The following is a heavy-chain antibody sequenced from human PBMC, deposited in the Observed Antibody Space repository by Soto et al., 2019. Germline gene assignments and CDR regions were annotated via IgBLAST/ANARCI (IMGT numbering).Heavy chain of an antibody. Sequence: QVQLVQSGAEVKKPGASVKVSCKASGYTFTSYDINWVRQATGQGLEWMGWMNPNSGNTGYAQKFQGRVTMTTNTSISTAYMELSSLRSEDTAAYYCARTTPDYYGMDVWSQGTTVTVSS. CDR3: ARTTPDYYGMDV. D-gene: IGHD4-17*01. CDR1: GYTFTSYD. V-gene: IGHV1-8*01. CDR2: MNPNSGNT. J-gene: IGHJ6*02.